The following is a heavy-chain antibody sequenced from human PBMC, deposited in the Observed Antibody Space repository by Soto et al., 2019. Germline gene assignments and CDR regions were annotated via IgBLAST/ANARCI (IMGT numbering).Heavy chain of an antibody. CDR3: AKDMAMVRGVNDY. CDR1: GFTFSSYG. D-gene: IGHD3-10*01. V-gene: IGHV3-30*18. Sequence: QVQLVESGGGVVQPGRSLRLSCAASGFTFSSYGMHWVRKAPGKWLEWVAVISYDGSNKYYADSVKGRFTISRDNSKNTLYLQMNGLRAEDTAVYYCAKDMAMVRGVNDYWGQGTLVTFSS. J-gene: IGHJ4*02. CDR2: ISYDGSNK.